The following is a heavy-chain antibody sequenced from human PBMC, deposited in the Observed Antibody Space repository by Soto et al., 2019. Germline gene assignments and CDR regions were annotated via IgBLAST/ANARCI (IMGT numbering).Heavy chain of an antibody. J-gene: IGHJ4*02. D-gene: IGHD1-26*01. CDR1: GYTFTAYY. CDR2: INPDSGGT. CDR3: ARALSFGSGTFDY. V-gene: IGHV1-2*02. Sequence: GASVKVSCKTSGYTFTAYYIHWLRQAPGQGLEWMGCINPDSGGTKYAQKFQGRVTMTRDTSITTAYMDLSSLRSDDTAFYYCARALSFGSGTFDYWGQGTLVTVSS.